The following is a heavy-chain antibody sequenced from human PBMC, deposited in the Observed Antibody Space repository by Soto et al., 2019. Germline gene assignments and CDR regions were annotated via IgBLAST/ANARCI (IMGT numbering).Heavy chain of an antibody. CDR3: ARDLSGYDSSGYYFRYYGMDV. D-gene: IGHD3-22*01. Sequence: GGSLRLSCAAAGFTVSSNYMSWVRQTPGKGLEWVSVIYSGGSTYYADSVKGRFTISRDNSKNTLYLQMNSLRAEDTAVYYCARDLSGYDSSGYYFRYYGMDVWGQGTTVTVSS. CDR1: GFTVSSNY. J-gene: IGHJ6*02. CDR2: IYSGGST. V-gene: IGHV3-53*01.